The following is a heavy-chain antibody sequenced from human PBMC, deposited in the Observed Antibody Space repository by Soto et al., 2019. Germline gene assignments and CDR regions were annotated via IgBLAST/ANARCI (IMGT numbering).Heavy chain of an antibody. V-gene: IGHV4-31*03. CDR1: GGSISSAVDY. CDR3: ARGASRRGEQLGIARYYYGMDV. Sequence: PSDSLSLTCTLSGGSISSAVDYWSWIRQHPGKGLEWIGYIYYSGSTYYNPSLKSRVTISVDTSKNQFSLKLSSVTAADTAVYYCARGASRRGEQLGIARYYYGMDVWGQGTTVTVSS. CDR2: IYYSGST. J-gene: IGHJ6*02. D-gene: IGHD6-13*01.